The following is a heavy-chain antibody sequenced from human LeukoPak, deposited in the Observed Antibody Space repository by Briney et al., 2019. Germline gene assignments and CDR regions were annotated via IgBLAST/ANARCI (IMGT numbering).Heavy chain of an antibody. CDR2: IYYSGST. J-gene: IGHJ4*02. V-gene: IGHV4-39*01. CDR1: GGSISSSSYY. D-gene: IGHD3-3*01. Sequence: PSETLSLTCTVSGGSISSSSYYWGWIRQPPGKGLEWIGSIYYSGSTYYNPSLKSRVTIFVDTSKNQFSLKLSSVTAADTAVYYCARRGRHYDFWSGYYKRKGYFDYWGQGTLVTVSS. CDR3: ARRGRHYDFWSGYYKRKGYFDY.